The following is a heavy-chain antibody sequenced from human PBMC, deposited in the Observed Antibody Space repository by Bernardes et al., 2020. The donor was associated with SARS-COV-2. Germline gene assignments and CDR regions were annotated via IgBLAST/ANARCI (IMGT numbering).Heavy chain of an antibody. CDR2: IINSGST. D-gene: IGHD2-15*01. Sequence: SETLSLTCTVSGGTVISGSYYWSWIRQPPGKGRQWIGYIINSGSTNYDSSHKRRVTITVNTSKTQFLLKLSSVTAADTAVYYCGRPLHATSFDSWGQGYLVIVAS. J-gene: IGHJ4*02. CDR1: GGTVISGSYY. CDR3: GRPLHATSFDS. V-gene: IGHV4-61*01.